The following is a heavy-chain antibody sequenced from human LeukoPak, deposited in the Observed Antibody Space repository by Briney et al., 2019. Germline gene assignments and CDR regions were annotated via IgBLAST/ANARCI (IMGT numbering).Heavy chain of an antibody. CDR3: ARLGGGLEPNWFDP. D-gene: IGHD2-15*01. CDR1: GGSFSGYY. J-gene: IGHJ5*02. Sequence: SETLSLTCAVYGGSFSGYYWSWIRQPPGKGLEWIGEINHSGSTNYNPSLKSRVTISVDTSKNQFSLKLSSVTAADTAVYYCARLGGGLEPNWFDPWGQGTLVIVSS. V-gene: IGHV4-34*01. CDR2: INHSGST.